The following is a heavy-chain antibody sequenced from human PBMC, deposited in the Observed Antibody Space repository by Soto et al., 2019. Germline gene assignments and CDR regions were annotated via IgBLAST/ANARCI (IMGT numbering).Heavy chain of an antibody. D-gene: IGHD6-6*01. J-gene: IGHJ3*02. CDR1: GGSISSGDYY. CDR2: IYYSGST. V-gene: IGHV4-30-4*01. CDR3: ARRKLPKGGDSKAAHVHDAFDI. Sequence: PSETLSLTCTVSGGSISSGDYYWSWIRQPPGKGLEWIGYIYYSGSTYYNPSLKSRVTISVDTSKNQFSLKLSSVTAADTAVYYCARRKLPKGGDSKAAHVHDAFDIWGQGTMVTVSS.